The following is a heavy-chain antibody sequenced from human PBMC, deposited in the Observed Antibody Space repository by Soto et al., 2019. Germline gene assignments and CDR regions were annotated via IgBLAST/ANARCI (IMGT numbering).Heavy chain of an antibody. CDR2: VSDSGVKT. D-gene: IGHD4-17*01. V-gene: IGHV3-23*01. Sequence: PGGSLRLSCAASGFTFSNYEMNWVRQAPGKGLDWVAGVSDSGVKTYYAESVKGRFTVSRDTSKNTLYLQMNSLRAEDTALYYCAKDRYGDYSFDYWGQGSLVPVSS. CDR1: GFTFSNYE. J-gene: IGHJ4*02. CDR3: AKDRYGDYSFDY.